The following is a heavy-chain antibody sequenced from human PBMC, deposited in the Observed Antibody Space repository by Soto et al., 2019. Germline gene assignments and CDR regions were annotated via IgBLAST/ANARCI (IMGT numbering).Heavy chain of an antibody. J-gene: IGHJ6*02. CDR2: IKQDGSEK. CDR3: ARAPYSSGWFSYGVDV. CDR1: GFTFSIYW. D-gene: IGHD6-19*01. V-gene: IGHV3-7*05. Sequence: GSLRLSCAASGFTFSIYWMNWVRQAPGKGLEWVANIKQDGSEKDYVDSVKGRFTISRDNAKNSLYLQMDSLRAEDTAVYYCARAPYSSGWFSYGVDVWGQGTTVTVSS.